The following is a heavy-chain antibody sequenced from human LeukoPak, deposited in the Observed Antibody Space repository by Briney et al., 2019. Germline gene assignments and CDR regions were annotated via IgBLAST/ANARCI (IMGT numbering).Heavy chain of an antibody. D-gene: IGHD3-16*01. CDR1: GDSLNKNF. V-gene: IGHV4-59*01. Sequence: SETLSLTCSVSGDSLNKNFWSWIRQPPGKGLEWIGYIFHSGTINYSPSLKGRVSISLDASKNQFSLMLTSVTAADTAVYYCARRMITTSDTFDLWGQGTMVTVSS. CDR2: IFHSGTI. J-gene: IGHJ3*01. CDR3: ARRMITTSDTFDL.